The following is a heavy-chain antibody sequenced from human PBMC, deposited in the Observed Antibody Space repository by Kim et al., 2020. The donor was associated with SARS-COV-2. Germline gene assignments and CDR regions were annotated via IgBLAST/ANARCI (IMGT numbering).Heavy chain of an antibody. CDR3: ARGYDFWSGYFTYYYYGMDV. V-gene: IGHV3-11*06. J-gene: IGHJ6*02. Sequence: RFTISRDNAKNSLYLQMNCLRAEDTAVYYCARGYDFWSGYFTYYYYGMDVWGQGTTVTVSS. D-gene: IGHD3-3*01.